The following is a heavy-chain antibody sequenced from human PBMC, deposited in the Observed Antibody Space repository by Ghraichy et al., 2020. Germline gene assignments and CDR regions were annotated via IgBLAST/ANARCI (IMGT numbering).Heavy chain of an antibody. CDR3: SRGGGAGTPVLYHMDV. V-gene: IGHV3-23*01. CDR1: GFTFSSYG. D-gene: IGHD6-19*01. J-gene: IGHJ6*02. Sequence: GGSLRLSCAASGFTFSSYGMSWVRQAPGKGLEWVSAISAGGGSTYYADSVKGRFTISRDNYKNTLYLQMNSLRAEDTAVYYCSRGGGAGTPVLYHMDVWGLGTTVTVSS. CDR2: ISAGGGST.